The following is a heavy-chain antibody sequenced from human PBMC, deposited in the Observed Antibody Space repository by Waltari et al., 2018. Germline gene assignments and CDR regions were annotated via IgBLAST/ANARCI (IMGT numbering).Heavy chain of an antibody. CDR3: AKGGYGSGSGAFDL. CDR2: ISDSGGST. Sequence: EVQLLESGGGLVQPGGSLRLSCAASGFTFANYALSWVRQAPGKGLEWVCSISDSGGSTNYADSVKGRFTISRDNFKNTVFLQMNSPRAEDTAVYYCAKGGYGSGSGAFDLWGQGTMVSVSS. D-gene: IGHD3-10*01. V-gene: IGHV3-23*01. J-gene: IGHJ3*01. CDR1: GFTFANYA.